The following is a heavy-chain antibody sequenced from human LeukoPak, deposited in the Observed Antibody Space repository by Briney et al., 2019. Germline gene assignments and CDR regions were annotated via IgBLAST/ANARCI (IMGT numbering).Heavy chain of an antibody. J-gene: IGHJ4*02. Sequence: GSLRLSCAASGFTFSDHYIDWVRQAPGKGLEWIGRSRNKVESFSTQYAASVKGRLTMSRDDSKSIAYLQMNSLKTEDTAVYYCTREGRGYDTLTGYYSFDYWGQGTLVTVSS. V-gene: IGHV3-72*01. CDR2: SRNKVESFST. CDR1: GFTFSDHY. CDR3: TREGRGYDTLTGYYSFDY. D-gene: IGHD3-9*01.